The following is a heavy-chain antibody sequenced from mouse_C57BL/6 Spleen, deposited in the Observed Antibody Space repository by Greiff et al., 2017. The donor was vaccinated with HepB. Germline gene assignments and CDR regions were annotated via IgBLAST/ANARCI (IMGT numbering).Heavy chain of an antibody. CDR3: ASTGTMMDY. Sequence: EVQLQQSGPGLVKPSQSLSLTCSVTGYSITSGYYWNWIRQFPGNKLEWMGYISYDGSNNYNPSLKNRISITRDTSKNQFFLKLNSVTTEDTATYYCASTGTMMDYWGQGTSVTVSS. CDR1: GYSITSGYY. D-gene: IGHD4-1*02. J-gene: IGHJ4*01. CDR2: ISYDGSN. V-gene: IGHV3-6*01.